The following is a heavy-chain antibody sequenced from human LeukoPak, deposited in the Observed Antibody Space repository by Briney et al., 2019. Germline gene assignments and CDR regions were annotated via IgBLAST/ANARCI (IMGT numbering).Heavy chain of an antibody. D-gene: IGHD3-22*01. CDR1: GFTFSTYA. Sequence: GGSLRLSCAASGFTFSTYAVSWVRQAPGKGLEWVSTISGSGGGTFYADSVKGRFAISRDNSENTLYLQMDSLRAEDTAVYYCSKDYLDISCYYNYDAFHIWGQGTMVTVSS. V-gene: IGHV3-23*01. CDR2: ISGSGGGT. CDR3: SKDYLDISCYYNYDAFHI. J-gene: IGHJ3*02.